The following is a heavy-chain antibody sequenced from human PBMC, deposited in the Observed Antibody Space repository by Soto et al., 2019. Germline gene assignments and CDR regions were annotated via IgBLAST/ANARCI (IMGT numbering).Heavy chain of an antibody. V-gene: IGHV4-59*01. Sequence: PSETLSLTCTVSGGSISSYYWSWIRQPPGKGLEWIGYIYYSGSTNYNPSLKSRVTISVDTSKNQFSLKLSSVTAADTAVYYCARDSIAAGPSYGMDVWGQGXTVTV. CDR2: IYYSGST. D-gene: IGHD6-13*01. CDR3: ARDSIAAGPSYGMDV. J-gene: IGHJ6*02. CDR1: GGSISSYY.